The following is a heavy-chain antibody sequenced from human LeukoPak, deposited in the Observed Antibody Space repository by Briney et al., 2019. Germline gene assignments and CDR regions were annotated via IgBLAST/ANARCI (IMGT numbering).Heavy chain of an antibody. V-gene: IGHV1-18*01. CDR2: ISAYNGNT. Sequence: ASVKVSCKASGYTFTSYGISWVRQAPGQGLEWMGWISAYNGNTNYAQKLQGRVTMTTDTSTSTAYTELRSLRSDDTAVYYCARVGAAYYYYYMDVWGKGTTVTISS. CDR3: ARVGAAYYYYYMDV. CDR1: GYTFTSYG. D-gene: IGHD2-15*01. J-gene: IGHJ6*03.